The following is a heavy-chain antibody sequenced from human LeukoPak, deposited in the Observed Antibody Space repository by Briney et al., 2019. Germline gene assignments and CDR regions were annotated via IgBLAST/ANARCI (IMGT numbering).Heavy chain of an antibody. CDR3: ARKSPSPNWFDP. V-gene: IGHV4-38-2*02. CDR1: GYSISSGYW. J-gene: IGHJ5*02. CDR2: IYHTGST. Sequence: SETLSLTCTVSGYSISSGYWWGWVRQPPGKGLEWIASIYHTGSTYYNPSLKSLVTISVDTSKNQFSLKLSSVTAADTAVYYCARKSPSPNWFDPWGQGTLVTVSS.